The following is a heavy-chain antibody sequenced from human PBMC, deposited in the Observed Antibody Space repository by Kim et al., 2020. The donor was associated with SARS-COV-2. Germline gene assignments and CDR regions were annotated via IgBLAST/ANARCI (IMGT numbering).Heavy chain of an antibody. J-gene: IGHJ6*03. Sequence: ASVKVSCKASGYTFTSYAMNWVRQAPGKGLEWMGWINTNTGNPTYAQGFTGRFVFSLDTSVSTAYLQISSLKAEDTAVYYCARDGTYYDFWSGYYLQGDYYYYYYMDVWGKGTTVTVSS. CDR1: GYTFTSYA. D-gene: IGHD3-3*01. CDR2: INTNTGNP. V-gene: IGHV7-4-1*02. CDR3: ARDGTYYDFWSGYYLQGDYYYYYYMDV.